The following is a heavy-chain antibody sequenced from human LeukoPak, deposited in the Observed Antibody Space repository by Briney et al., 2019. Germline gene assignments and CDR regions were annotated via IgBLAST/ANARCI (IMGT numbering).Heavy chain of an antibody. Sequence: GGSLRLSCAASGFTFSSYAMSWVRQAPGKGLEWVSAISGSGGSTDYADSVKGRFAISRDNSKNTLYLQMNSLRAEDTAVYYCAKDRPRYYYDSSGFSFDYWGQGTLVTVSS. CDR3: AKDRPRYYYDSSGFSFDY. V-gene: IGHV3-23*01. CDR2: ISGSGGST. CDR1: GFTFSSYA. D-gene: IGHD3-22*01. J-gene: IGHJ4*02.